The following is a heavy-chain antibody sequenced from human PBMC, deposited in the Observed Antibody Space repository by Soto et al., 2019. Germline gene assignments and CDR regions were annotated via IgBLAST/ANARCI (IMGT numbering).Heavy chain of an antibody. CDR2: INAGNGNT. CDR3: ARGWLQNWFDP. J-gene: IGHJ5*02. V-gene: IGHV1-3*01. Sequence: VQLVQSGAEVKKPGASVKVSCKASGYTFTNYAIHWVRQAPGQRLEWMGWINAGNGNTKYSQKFQGRVTITRDTSASTAYMELSSLRSEDTAVYYCARGWLQNWFDPWGQGTLVTVSS. CDR1: GYTFTNYA. D-gene: IGHD5-12*01.